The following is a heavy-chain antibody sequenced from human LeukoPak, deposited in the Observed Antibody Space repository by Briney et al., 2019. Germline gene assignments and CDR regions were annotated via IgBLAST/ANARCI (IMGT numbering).Heavy chain of an antibody. CDR2: INPHSGNT. J-gene: IGHJ4*02. Sequence: ASVKVSCKTSGYTFTASYMHWVRQAPGQGLEWMGWINPHSGNTHYAQKFQGRVTMTRDTSISTANMELGNLTSGDTAVHYCARGGIAAPSLGYWGQGTLVTVSS. V-gene: IGHV1-2*02. CDR3: ARGGIAAPSLGY. CDR1: GYTFTASY. D-gene: IGHD6-13*01.